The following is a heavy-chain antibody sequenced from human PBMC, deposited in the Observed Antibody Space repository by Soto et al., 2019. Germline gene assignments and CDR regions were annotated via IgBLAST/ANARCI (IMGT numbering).Heavy chain of an antibody. Sequence: GGSLRLSCAASGLTFSSYGMHWVRQAPGKGLEWVAVISYDGSNKYYADSVKGRFTISRDNSKNTLYLQMNSLRAEDTAVYYCAKGPHSSGWYGSAEYFQHWGQGTLVTVSS. J-gene: IGHJ1*01. CDR1: GLTFSSYG. CDR3: AKGPHSSGWYGSAEYFQH. D-gene: IGHD6-19*01. CDR2: ISYDGSNK. V-gene: IGHV3-30*18.